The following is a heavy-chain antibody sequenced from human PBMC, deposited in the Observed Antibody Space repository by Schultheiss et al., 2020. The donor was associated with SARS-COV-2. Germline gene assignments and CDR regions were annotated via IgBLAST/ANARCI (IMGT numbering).Heavy chain of an antibody. CDR2: IKQDGSEK. D-gene: IGHD6-6*01. CDR1: GFTFSSYW. Sequence: SCAASGFTFSSYWMSWVRQAPGKGLEWVANIKQDGSEKYYVDSVKGRFTISRDNAKNSLYLQMNSLRAEDTAVYYCARVIDSSSSWDYYYGMDVWGQGTTVTVSS. J-gene: IGHJ6*02. V-gene: IGHV3-7*03. CDR3: ARVIDSSSSWDYYYGMDV.